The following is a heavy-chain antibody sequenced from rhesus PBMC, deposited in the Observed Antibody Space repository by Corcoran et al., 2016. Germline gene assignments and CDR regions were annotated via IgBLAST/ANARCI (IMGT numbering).Heavy chain of an antibody. V-gene: IGHV4-173*01. CDR3: TRSLYWYIFDY. D-gene: IGHD2-21*01. CDR1: GGSISSNY. Sequence: QLQLQESGPGLVKPSETLTLTCAVSGGSISSNYWSWIRKPPGKGLGWSGRMCGSGGSNDYNPSLKSRVTISTDTSKHLFSLKLSAVTAAVTAVYYCTRSLYWYIFDYWGQGVLVTVSS. CDR2: MCGSGGSN. J-gene: IGHJ4*01.